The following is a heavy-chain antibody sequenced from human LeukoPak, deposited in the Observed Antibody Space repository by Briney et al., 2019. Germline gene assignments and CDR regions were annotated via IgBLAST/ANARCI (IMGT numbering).Heavy chain of an antibody. Sequence: PGGSLRLSCAASVFTVSSNYMSWVRQAPGKGLEWVSVIYSGGSTYYADSVKGRFTISRDNSKNTLYLQMNSLRAEDTAVYYCARESSRFGVVTYRDLDYWGQGTLVTVSS. J-gene: IGHJ4*02. CDR3: ARESSRFGVVTYRDLDY. CDR2: IYSGGST. CDR1: VFTVSSNY. D-gene: IGHD3-3*01. V-gene: IGHV3-53*01.